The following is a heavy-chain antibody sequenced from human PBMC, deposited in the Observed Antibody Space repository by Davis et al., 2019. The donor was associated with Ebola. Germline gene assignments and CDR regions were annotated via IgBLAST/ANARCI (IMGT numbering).Heavy chain of an antibody. J-gene: IGHJ6*02. CDR1: GGSISSSSYY. CDR3: GRQGWLGGGGYYYYGMDV. D-gene: IGHD5-12*01. V-gene: IGHV4-39*07. CDR2: IYYSGST. Sequence: SETLSLTCTVSGGSISSSSYYWGWIRQPPGKGLEWIGSIYYSGSTYYNPSLKSRVTISVDTSKNQFSLKLSSVTAADTAVYYCGRQGWLGGGGYYYYGMDVWGQGTTVTVSS.